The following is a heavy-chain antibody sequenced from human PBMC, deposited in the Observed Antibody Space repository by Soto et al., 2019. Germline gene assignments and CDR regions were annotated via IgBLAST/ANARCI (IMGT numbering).Heavy chain of an antibody. Sequence: ASVKVSCKASGYTFSSYVISWVRQAPGQGLEWMGWISAYNDDTNYAQILQGRVTMTTDTSTSTAYMELRSLRSDDTAVYYCARERRDAYNLFYGMDVWGQGTTVTVSS. CDR1: GYTFSSYV. D-gene: IGHD1-1*01. J-gene: IGHJ6*02. CDR2: ISAYNDDT. V-gene: IGHV1-18*01. CDR3: ARERRDAYNLFYGMDV.